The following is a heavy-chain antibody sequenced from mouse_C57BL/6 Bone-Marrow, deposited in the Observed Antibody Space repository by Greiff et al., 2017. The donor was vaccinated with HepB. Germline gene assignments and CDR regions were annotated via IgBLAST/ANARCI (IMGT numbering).Heavy chain of an antibody. CDR3: ARSGGNYDAY. J-gene: IGHJ3*01. Sequence: EVQLQQSGPVLVKPGASVKMSCKASGYTFTDYYMNWVKQSHGKSLEWIGVINPYNGGTSYNQKFKGKATLTVDKSSSTAYMELNSLTSEDSAVYYCARSGGNYDAYWGQGTLVTVSA. D-gene: IGHD2-1*01. V-gene: IGHV1-19*01. CDR2: INPYNGGT. CDR1: GYTFTDYY.